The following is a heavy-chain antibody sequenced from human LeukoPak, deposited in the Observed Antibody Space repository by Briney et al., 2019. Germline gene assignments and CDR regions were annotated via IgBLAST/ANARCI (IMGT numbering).Heavy chain of an antibody. D-gene: IGHD3-10*01. V-gene: IGHV3-30*18. CDR1: GFTFSSYG. J-gene: IGHJ4*02. CDR2: ISYDGSNT. CDR3: AKDDYYGPGSYYNAFWTAFDY. Sequence: PGGSLRPSCAASGFTFSSYGMHWVRQAPGKGLEWVAVISYDGSNTYYADSVKGRFTISRDNSKNTLYLQMNSLRAEDTDVYYCAKDDYYGPGSYYNAFWTAFDYWGQGTLVTVSS.